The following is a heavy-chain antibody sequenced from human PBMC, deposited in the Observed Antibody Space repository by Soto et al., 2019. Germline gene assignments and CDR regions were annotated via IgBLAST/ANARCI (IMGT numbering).Heavy chain of an antibody. D-gene: IGHD4-4*01. CDR3: AKVAMGGAADAYTVTLPHFDY. J-gene: IGHJ4*02. V-gene: IGHV3-23*01. Sequence: GGSLRLSCAASGFTFSSYAMSWVRQAPGKGLEWVSAISGSGGSTYYADSVKGRFTIPRDNSKNRLYLQMNSLRAEDTAVYYCAKVAMGGAADAYTVTLPHFDYWGQGTLVTVSS. CDR1: GFTFSSYA. CDR2: ISGSGGST.